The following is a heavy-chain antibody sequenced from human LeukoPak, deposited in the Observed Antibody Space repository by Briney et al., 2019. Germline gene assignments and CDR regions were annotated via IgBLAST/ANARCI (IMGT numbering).Heavy chain of an antibody. Sequence: SETLSLTCTVSGGSISSYYWSWIRQPPGKGLEWIGYIYYSGSTNYNPSLKSRVTISVDTSKNQFSLKLSSVTAADTAVYYCASGYYDILTGPWGWFDPWGQGTLVTVSS. CDR3: ASGYYDILTGPWGWFDP. V-gene: IGHV4-59*01. CDR2: IYYSGST. CDR1: GGSISSYY. J-gene: IGHJ5*02. D-gene: IGHD3-9*01.